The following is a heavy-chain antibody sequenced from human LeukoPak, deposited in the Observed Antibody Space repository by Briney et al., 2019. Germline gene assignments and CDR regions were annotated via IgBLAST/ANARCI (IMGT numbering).Heavy chain of an antibody. CDR2: IIPILGIA. V-gene: IGHV1-69*04. CDR3: ARDGDYYDGLDY. Sequence: SVKVCCKASGGTFSSSAISWVRQAPGQGLEWMGRIIPILGIANYAQKFQGRVTITADKSTSTAYMELSSLRSEDTAVYYCARDGDYYDGLDYWGQGTLVTVSS. J-gene: IGHJ4*02. CDR1: GGTFSSSA. D-gene: IGHD3-22*01.